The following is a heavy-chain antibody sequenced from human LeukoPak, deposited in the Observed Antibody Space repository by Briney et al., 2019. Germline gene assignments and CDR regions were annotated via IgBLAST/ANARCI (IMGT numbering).Heavy chain of an antibody. Sequence: PGGSLRLSCAASGFTFSSYARSWVRQAPGKGLEWVSAISGSGGSTYYADSVKGRFTISRDNSKNTLYLQMNSLRAEDTAVYYCANTWGPDYRYFDYWGQGTLVTVSS. CDR3: ANTWGPDYRYFDY. CDR1: GFTFSSYA. CDR2: ISGSGGST. D-gene: IGHD4-11*01. J-gene: IGHJ4*02. V-gene: IGHV3-23*01.